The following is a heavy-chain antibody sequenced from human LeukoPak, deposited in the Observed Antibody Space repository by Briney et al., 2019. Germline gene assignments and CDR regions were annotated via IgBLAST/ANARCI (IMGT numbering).Heavy chain of an antibody. J-gene: IGHJ5*02. D-gene: IGHD3-10*01. CDR1: GGSISSSGYY. CDR2: IYHSGST. Sequence: SETLSLTCTVSGGSISSSGYYWGWIRQPPGKGLEWIGSIYHSGSTYYNPSLKSRVTISVDTSKNQFSLKLSSVTAADTAVYYCARGNYYGSGMKYNWFDPWGQGTLVTVSS. CDR3: ARGNYYGSGMKYNWFDP. V-gene: IGHV4-39*07.